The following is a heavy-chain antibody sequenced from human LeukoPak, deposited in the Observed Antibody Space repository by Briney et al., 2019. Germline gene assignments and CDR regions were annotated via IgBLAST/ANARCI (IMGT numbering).Heavy chain of an antibody. CDR1: GGTFSSYA. Sequence: GASVKISCKASGGTFSSYAISWVRQAPGQGLEWMGGIIPIFGTANYAQKFQGRVTITTDESTSTAYMELSSLRSEGTAVYYCGAAGATENAFDYWGQGTLVTVSS. D-gene: IGHD1-26*01. CDR2: IIPIFGTA. CDR3: GAAGATENAFDY. J-gene: IGHJ4*02. V-gene: IGHV1-69*05.